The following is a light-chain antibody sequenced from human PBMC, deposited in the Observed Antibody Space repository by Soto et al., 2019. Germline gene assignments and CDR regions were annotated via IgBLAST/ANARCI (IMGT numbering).Light chain of an antibody. J-gene: IGKJ1*01. CDR1: QSISNW. Sequence: DIQMTQYPSTVSASVGDRVTITCRASQSISNWLAWYQQRPGKAPKLLIYKASSLEGGVPSRFSGSGSGTEFTLTISSLQPDDFATYYCQQYNTYSRTFGQGTKVEIK. CDR3: QQYNTYSRT. V-gene: IGKV1-5*03. CDR2: KAS.